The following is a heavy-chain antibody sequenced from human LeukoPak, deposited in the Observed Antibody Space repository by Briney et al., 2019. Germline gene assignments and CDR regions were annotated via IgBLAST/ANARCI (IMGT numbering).Heavy chain of an antibody. V-gene: IGHV4-39*07. Sequence: SETLSLTCSVSGDSITTSRFYWGWIRQAPGKGLEWVGSIYYTGSTYYTPSLKGRVTISMDTTKNQFSLKLSSVTAADTAVYYCARGRGSSWFDPWGQGTLVTVSS. CDR1: GDSITTSRFY. D-gene: IGHD6-13*01. CDR3: ARGRGSSWFDP. J-gene: IGHJ5*02. CDR2: IYYTGST.